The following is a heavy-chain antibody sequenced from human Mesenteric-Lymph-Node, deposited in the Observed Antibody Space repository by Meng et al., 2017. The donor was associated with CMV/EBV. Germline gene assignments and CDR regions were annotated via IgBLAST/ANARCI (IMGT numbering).Heavy chain of an antibody. D-gene: IGHD3-3*01. J-gene: IGHJ4*02. CDR1: GGSISSGGYY. Sequence: SETLSLTCTVSGGSISSGGYYWSWIRQHPGKGLEWIGYIYYSGSTYYNPSLKSRVTISVDTSKNQFSLKLSSVTAADTAVYYCARVADFWSEDYWGQGTLVTVSS. CDR3: ARVADFWSEDY. V-gene: IGHV4-31*03. CDR2: IYYSGST.